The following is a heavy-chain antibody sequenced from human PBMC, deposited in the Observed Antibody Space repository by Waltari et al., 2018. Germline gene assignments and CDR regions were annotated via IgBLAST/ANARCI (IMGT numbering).Heavy chain of an antibody. Sequence: QVQLVQSGAEVKIPGASVKVSCKASGYIFTNYDITWVRQATGQGLQWMGWMNPNSGSAGQAETFYGIVTFTRSTSINTAYMELTGLTSEDTAIYYCARGYWGGNPYHYDMDVWGQGTTVTVSS. J-gene: IGHJ6*02. CDR3: ARGYWGGNPYHYDMDV. V-gene: IGHV1-8*01. D-gene: IGHD3-10*01. CDR2: MNPNSGSA. CDR1: GYIFTNYD.